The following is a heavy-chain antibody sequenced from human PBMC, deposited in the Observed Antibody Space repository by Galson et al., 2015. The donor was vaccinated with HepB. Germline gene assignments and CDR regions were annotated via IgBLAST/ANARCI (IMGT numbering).Heavy chain of an antibody. D-gene: IGHD1-1*01. J-gene: IGHJ4*02. CDR2: ISGSSTYM. V-gene: IGHV3-21*06. Sequence: SLRLSCAASGFAFSDYAMNWVRQAPGKGLEWVSSISGSSTYMLYADSVKGRFTISRDNAKNSLYRQMNSLGAEDTAVYFCARGPSQLWSYFDYWGQGTLVTVSP. CDR3: ARGPSQLWSYFDY. CDR1: GFAFSDYA.